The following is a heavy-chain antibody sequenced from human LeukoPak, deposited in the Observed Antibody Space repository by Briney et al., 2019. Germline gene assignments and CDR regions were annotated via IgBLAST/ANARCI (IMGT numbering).Heavy chain of an antibody. V-gene: IGHV3-74*01. CDR2: INSDGTMT. D-gene: IGHD6-19*01. Sequence: RGSLRLSCGASGFTLRNYWMHWVRQAPGKGLVWVSRINSDGTMTNYADSVKGRFTISRDNAKNTLHLQMNSLRAEDTAVYYCARGLAVAGNCMDVWAKGPRSPSP. CDR1: GFTLRNYW. J-gene: IGHJ6*02. CDR3: ARGLAVAGNCMDV.